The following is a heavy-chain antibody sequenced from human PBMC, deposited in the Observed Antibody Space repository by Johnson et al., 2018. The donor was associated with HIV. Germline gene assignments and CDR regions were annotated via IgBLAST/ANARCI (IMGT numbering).Heavy chain of an antibody. CDR1: GYSIRNSA. J-gene: IGHJ3*02. V-gene: IGHV3-23*04. Sequence: MLLVESGGGLVKPGRSLRLSCVASGYSIRNSAMHWVRQAPGKGLEWVSSITGSGGNTYDADSVKGRFTISRDNSKNTLYLQMNSLRAEDTAVYYCAKDLIADYGDFGRAFDIWGQGTMVTVSS. D-gene: IGHD4-17*01. CDR3: AKDLIADYGDFGRAFDI. CDR2: ITGSGGNT.